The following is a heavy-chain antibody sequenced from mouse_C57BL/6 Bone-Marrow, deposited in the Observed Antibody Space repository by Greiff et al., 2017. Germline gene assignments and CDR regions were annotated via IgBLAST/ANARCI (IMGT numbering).Heavy chain of an antibody. D-gene: IGHD1-1*01. J-gene: IGHJ4*01. CDR3: ARGGYYGSSYGGYARDY. CDR1: GYTFTSYW. Sequence: QVQLQQSGAELVMPGASVKLSCKASGYTFTSYWMHWVKQRPGQGLEWIGEIDPSDSYTNYNQKFKGKSTLTVDKSSSTAYMQLSSLTSEDSAVYYCARGGYYGSSYGGYARDYWGQGTSVTVSS. V-gene: IGHV1-69*01. CDR2: IDPSDSYT.